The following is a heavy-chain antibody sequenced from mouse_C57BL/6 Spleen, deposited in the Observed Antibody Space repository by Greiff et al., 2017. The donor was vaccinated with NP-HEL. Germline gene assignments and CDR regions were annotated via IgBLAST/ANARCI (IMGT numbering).Heavy chain of an antibody. V-gene: IGHV3-1*01. CDR2: ISYSGST. D-gene: IGHD3-1*01. CDR1: GYSITSGYD. J-gene: IGHJ2*01. CDR3: ARAGLYFDY. Sequence: EVQGVESGPGMVKPSQSLSLTCTVTGYSITSGYDWHWIRHFPGNKLEWMGYISYSGSTNYNPSLKSRISITHDTSKNHFFLKLNSVTTEDTATYYCARAGLYFDYWGQGTTLTVSS.